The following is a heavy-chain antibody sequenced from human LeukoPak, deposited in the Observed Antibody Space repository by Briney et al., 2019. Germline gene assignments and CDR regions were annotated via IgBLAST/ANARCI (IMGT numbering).Heavy chain of an antibody. CDR1: GYTFTIYG. CDR3: ARGRRQLERQMYWFDP. J-gene: IGHJ5*02. V-gene: IGHV1-18*01. D-gene: IGHD1-1*01. CDR2: ISAYNGNT. Sequence: ASVRVSYKASGYTFTIYGVSWVRQAPGQGLEWMGWISAYNGNTNYAQKLQGRVTMTTDTSTSTAYMELRSLRSDDTAVYYCARGRRQLERQMYWFDPWGQGTLVTVSS.